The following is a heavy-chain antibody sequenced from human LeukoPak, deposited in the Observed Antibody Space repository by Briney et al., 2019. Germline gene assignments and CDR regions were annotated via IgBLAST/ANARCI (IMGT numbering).Heavy chain of an antibody. Sequence: SVTVSCKASGGTFSSYAISWVRQAPGQGLEWMGRIIPILGIANYAQKFQGRVTITADKSTSTAYMELSSLRSEDTAVYYCARVKVRCSSTSCYTYYYYYGMDVWGQGTTVTVSS. V-gene: IGHV1-69*04. CDR2: IIPILGIA. CDR1: GGTFSSYA. J-gene: IGHJ6*02. D-gene: IGHD2-2*02. CDR3: ARVKVRCSSTSCYTYYYYYGMDV.